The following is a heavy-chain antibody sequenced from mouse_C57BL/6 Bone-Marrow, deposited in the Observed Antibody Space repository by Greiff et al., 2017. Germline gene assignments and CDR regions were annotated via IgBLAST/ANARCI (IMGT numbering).Heavy chain of an antibody. CDR2: IDPSDSYT. D-gene: IGHD1-1*01. J-gene: IGHJ1*03. CDR3: AREGTTVPWYFDV. V-gene: IGHV1-50*01. CDR1: GYTFTSYW. Sequence: QDQLQQPGAELVKPGASVKLSCKASGYTFTSYWMQWVKQRPGQGLEWIGEIDPSDSYTNYNQKFKGKATLTVDTSSSTAYMQLSSLTSEDSAVYYCAREGTTVPWYFDVWGTGTTVTVSS.